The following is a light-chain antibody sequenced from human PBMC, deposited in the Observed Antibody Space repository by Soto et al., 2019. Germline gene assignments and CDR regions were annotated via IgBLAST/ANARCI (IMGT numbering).Light chain of an antibody. Sequence: DIQMTQSPSTLSASVGDRVTITCRASQSISSWLAWYQQKPGKAPKLLIYVASSLESGVPSRFSSSGSGTQFNLTISSLQPDDFASYYSQQYNSYSRTFGQGTKVEIK. CDR2: VAS. V-gene: IGKV1-5*01. J-gene: IGKJ1*01. CDR1: QSISSW. CDR3: QQYNSYSRT.